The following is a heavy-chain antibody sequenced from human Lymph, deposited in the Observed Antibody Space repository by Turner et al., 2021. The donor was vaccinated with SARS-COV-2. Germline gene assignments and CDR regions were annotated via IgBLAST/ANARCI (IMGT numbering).Heavy chain of an antibody. J-gene: IGHJ6*02. D-gene: IGHD3-16*01. Sequence: EVQLSESGGGLVQPGGSLRLACAASGFTFNNYAMSWVRQAPGKGLEWVSTISGSGGSTYYADSVKGRFIISRDNSKNTLYLQMNSLRAEDTAVYYCANLYPTVSWEFPYGMDVWGQGTTVTVSS. CDR1: GFTFNNYA. CDR3: ANLYPTVSWEFPYGMDV. CDR2: ISGSGGST. V-gene: IGHV3-23*01.